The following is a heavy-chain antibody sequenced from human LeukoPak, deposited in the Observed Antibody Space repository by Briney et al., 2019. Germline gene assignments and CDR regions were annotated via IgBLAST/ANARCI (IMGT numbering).Heavy chain of an antibody. CDR3: ARGYGSSWSKYYFDY. CDR2: INHSGST. D-gene: IGHD6-13*01. V-gene: IGHV4-34*01. J-gene: IGHJ4*02. Sequence: PSETLSLTCADYAGSFSGYYWSWIRQPPGKGLEWIGEINHSGSTNYNPSLKSRVTISVDTSKNQFSLKLSSVTAADTAVYYCARGYGSSWSKYYFDYWGQGTLVTVSS. CDR1: AGSFSGYY.